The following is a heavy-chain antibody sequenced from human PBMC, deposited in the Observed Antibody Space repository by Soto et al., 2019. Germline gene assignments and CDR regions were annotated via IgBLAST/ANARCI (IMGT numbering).Heavy chain of an antibody. CDR3: AKAPSSDCNSGACSLRS. CDR1: GFTFSNYG. Sequence: EVQLLESGGGLVQPGGSLRLSCAASGFTFSNYGMSWVRQAPGKGLEWVSSISGGNTFYAGSVKYRFTISRDNSKNTLYLQMNSLTAEDTAVYYCAKAPSSDCNSGACSLRSWGQGTLVTVSS. CDR2: ISGGNT. V-gene: IGHV3-23*01. J-gene: IGHJ5*02. D-gene: IGHD2-21*01.